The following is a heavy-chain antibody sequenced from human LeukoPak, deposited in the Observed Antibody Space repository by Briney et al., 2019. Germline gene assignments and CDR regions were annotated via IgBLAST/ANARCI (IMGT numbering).Heavy chain of an antibody. D-gene: IGHD3-10*01. V-gene: IGHV3-74*01. J-gene: IGHJ4*02. CDR2: ISTDGSGT. CDR1: GFTFGSHW. Sequence: GGSLRLSCAASGFTFGSHWMHWVRQAPGKGLVWVSRISTDGSGTSYADSVKGRFSISRDNAKNTLYLQMNSLRAEDTAVYYCARDLYAHYYGSGSYDYWGQGTLVTVSS. CDR3: ARDLYAHYYGSGSYDY.